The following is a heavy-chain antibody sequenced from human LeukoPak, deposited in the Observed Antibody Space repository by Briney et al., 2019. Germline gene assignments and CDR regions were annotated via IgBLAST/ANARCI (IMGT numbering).Heavy chain of an antibody. V-gene: IGHV1-2*04. Sequence: ASVTVSCKASGYTFTGYYMHWVRQAPGQGLEWMGWINPNSGGTNYAQKFQGWVTMTRDTSISTAYMELSRLRSDDTAVYYCATDLVTIFGVVILVYWGQGTLVTVSS. J-gene: IGHJ4*02. D-gene: IGHD3-3*01. CDR2: INPNSGGT. CDR3: ATDLVTIFGVVILVY. CDR1: GYTFTGYY.